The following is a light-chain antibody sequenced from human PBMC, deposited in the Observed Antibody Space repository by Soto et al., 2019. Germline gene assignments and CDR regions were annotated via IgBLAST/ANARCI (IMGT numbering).Light chain of an antibody. CDR2: GAS. V-gene: IGKV3-15*01. CDR3: QQNNKWPPVT. CDR1: QSVSSD. Sequence: EIVMTQSPATVSVSPGEGVTLSCRASQSVSSDLAWYQQKPGQAPRLLIYGASTRASGVPARFSGSGSGTEFNLTIRSLQSEDFAFYYCQQNNKWPPVTFGGGTKVEIK. J-gene: IGKJ4*01.